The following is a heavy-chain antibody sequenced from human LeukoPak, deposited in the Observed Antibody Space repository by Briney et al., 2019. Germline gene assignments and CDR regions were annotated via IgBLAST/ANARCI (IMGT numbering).Heavy chain of an antibody. CDR2: INPNSGGT. Sequence: ASVKVSCKASGYTFTSYYMHWVRQAPGQGLEWMGWINPNSGGTNYAQKFQGWVTMTRDTSISTAYMELSRLRSDDTAVYYCARAPRVTSSEILTGFLDYWGQGTLVTVSS. CDR3: ARAPRVTSSEILTGFLDY. J-gene: IGHJ4*02. V-gene: IGHV1-2*04. CDR1: GYTFTSYY. D-gene: IGHD3-9*01.